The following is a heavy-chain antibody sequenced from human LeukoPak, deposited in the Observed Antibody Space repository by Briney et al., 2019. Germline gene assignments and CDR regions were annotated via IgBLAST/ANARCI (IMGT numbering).Heavy chain of an antibody. CDR3: ARDLGGRAGS. J-gene: IGHJ1*01. CDR1: GFAFSRYW. V-gene: IGHV3-74*01. Sequence: GGSLRLSCEASGFAFSRYWMHWFRQVPGKGLEWVSRLNEDGRTTTYADSVQGRVAISRDNNKNTLYLVTYSLRVDDTALYFCARDLGGRAGSWGQGTLVTVSS. CDR2: LNEDGRTT. D-gene: IGHD1-26*01.